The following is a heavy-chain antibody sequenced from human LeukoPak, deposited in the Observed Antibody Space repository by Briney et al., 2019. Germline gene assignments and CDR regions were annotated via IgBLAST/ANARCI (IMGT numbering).Heavy chain of an antibody. D-gene: IGHD6-13*01. CDR1: GGSFSGYY. Sequence: PSETLSLTCAVYGGSFSGYYWSWIRQPPRKGLEWIGEINHSGSTNYNPSLKSRVTISVDTSKNQFSLKLSSVTAADTAVYYCARGSSSRKFDPWGQGTLVTVSS. CDR3: ARGSSSRKFDP. J-gene: IGHJ5*02. CDR2: INHSGST. V-gene: IGHV4-34*01.